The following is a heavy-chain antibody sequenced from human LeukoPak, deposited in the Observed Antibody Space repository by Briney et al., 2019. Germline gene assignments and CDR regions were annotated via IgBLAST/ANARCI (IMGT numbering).Heavy chain of an antibody. CDR2: IYYSGST. J-gene: IGHJ6*03. Sequence: SETLSLTCTVSGGSISSSSYYWGWIRQPPGKGLEWIGSIYYSGSTNYNPSLKSRVTISVDTSKNQFSLKLSSVTAADTAVYYCARVGKRGYSGYFRNYYYYYYMDVWGKGTTVTVSS. CDR3: ARVGKRGYSGYFRNYYYYYYMDV. V-gene: IGHV4-39*07. D-gene: IGHD5-12*01. CDR1: GGSISSSSYY.